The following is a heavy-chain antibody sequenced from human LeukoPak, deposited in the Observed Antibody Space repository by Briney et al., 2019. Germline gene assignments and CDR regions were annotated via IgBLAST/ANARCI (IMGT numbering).Heavy chain of an antibody. CDR3: ARGLGPDIVVVPAVEAAFDI. CDR1: GGSFSGYY. Sequence: SETLSLTCAVYGGSFSGYYWSWIRQPPGKGLEWIGEINHSGSTNYNPSLKSRVTRSVDTSKNQFSLKLSSVTAADTAVYYCARGLGPDIVVVPAVEAAFDIWGQGTMVTVSS. V-gene: IGHV4-34*01. CDR2: INHSGST. D-gene: IGHD2-2*01. J-gene: IGHJ3*02.